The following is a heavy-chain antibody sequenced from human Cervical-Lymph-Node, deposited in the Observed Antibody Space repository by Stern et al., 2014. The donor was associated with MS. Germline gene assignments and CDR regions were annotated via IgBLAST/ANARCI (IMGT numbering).Heavy chain of an antibody. D-gene: IGHD3-22*01. CDR1: GYSFSNFW. CDR3: DSGGYDTFDI. Sequence: QLVQSGAEVKKPGESLKISCKTSGYSFSNFWIGWVRQMPGKGLEWMGIIYPGDSDTTYSPSFQGQGTISADESISTAYLQWRSLKASDTAMRRRDSGGYDTFDIWGQGTMLIVSS. CDR2: IYPGDSDT. J-gene: IGHJ3*02. V-gene: IGHV5-51*01.